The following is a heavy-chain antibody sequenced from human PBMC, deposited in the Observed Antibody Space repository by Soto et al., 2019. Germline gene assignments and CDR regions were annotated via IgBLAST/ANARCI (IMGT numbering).Heavy chain of an antibody. CDR3: ARSLYCSGGSCQTPGYFDY. D-gene: IGHD2-15*01. CDR1: GGTFSSYA. V-gene: IGHV1-69*13. J-gene: IGHJ4*02. Sequence: SVKVSCKASGGTFSSYAISWVRQAPGQGLEWMGGIIPIFGTANYAQKFQGRVTITAGESTSTAYMELSSLRSEDTAVYYCARSLYCSGGSCQTPGYFDYWGQGTLVTSPQ. CDR2: IIPIFGTA.